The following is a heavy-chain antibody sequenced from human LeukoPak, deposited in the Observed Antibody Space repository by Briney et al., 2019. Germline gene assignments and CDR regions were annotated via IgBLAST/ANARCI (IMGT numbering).Heavy chain of an antibody. J-gene: IGHJ5*02. D-gene: IGHD5-12*01. CDR1: GGTFSSYA. V-gene: IGHV1-69*05. CDR3: ARSNSGYDLVSWFDP. Sequence: ASVKVSCKASGGTFSSYAISWVRQAPGQGLEWMGGIIPIFGTANYAQKFQGRVTITTDESTSTAYMELSSLRSEDTAVYYCARSNSGYDLVSWFDPWGQGTLVTVSS. CDR2: IIPIFGTA.